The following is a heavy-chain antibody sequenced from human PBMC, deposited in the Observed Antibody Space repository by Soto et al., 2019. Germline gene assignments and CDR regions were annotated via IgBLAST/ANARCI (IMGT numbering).Heavy chain of an antibody. J-gene: IGHJ6*02. Sequence: PSQTLSLTCALSGDSVSSNSAAWNWIRQSPSRGLEWLGRTYYRSKWYNDYAVSVKSRITINPDTSKNQFSLQLNSVTPKDTAVYYCARSIAARPFYYYYGMDVWGQGTTVTVSS. CDR3: ARSIAARPFYYYYGMDV. CDR1: GDSVSSNSAA. V-gene: IGHV6-1*01. D-gene: IGHD6-6*01. CDR2: TYYRSKWYN.